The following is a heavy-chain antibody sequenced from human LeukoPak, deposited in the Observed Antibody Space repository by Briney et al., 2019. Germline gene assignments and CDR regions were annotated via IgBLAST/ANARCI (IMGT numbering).Heavy chain of an antibody. V-gene: IGHV1-69*05. CDR2: IIPIFGTA. D-gene: IGHD4-23*01. Sequence: ASVKVSCKACGGTFSSYAISWVRQAPGQGLEWMGGIIPIFGTANYAQKFQGRVTITTDESTSTAYMELSSLRSEDTAVYYCARDQGSTVVPGSLDYWGQGTLVTVSS. J-gene: IGHJ4*02. CDR3: ARDQGSTVVPGSLDY. CDR1: GGTFSSYA.